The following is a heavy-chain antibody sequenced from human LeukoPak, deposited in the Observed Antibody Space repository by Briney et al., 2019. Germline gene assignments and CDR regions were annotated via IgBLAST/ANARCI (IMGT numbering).Heavy chain of an antibody. CDR3: AWTGLAVAPY. CDR2: ISGSGGST. CDR1: GFAFSDYY. V-gene: IGHV3-23*01. Sequence: GGSLRLSCAASGFAFSDYYMSWIRQAPGKGLEWVSAISGSGGSTYYADSVKGRFTISRDNSKNTLYLQMNSLRAEDTAVYYCAWTGLAVAPYWGQGTLVTVSS. J-gene: IGHJ4*02. D-gene: IGHD6-19*01.